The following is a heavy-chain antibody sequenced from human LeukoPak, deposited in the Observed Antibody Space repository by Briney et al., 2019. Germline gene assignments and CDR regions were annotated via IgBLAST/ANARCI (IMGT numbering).Heavy chain of an antibody. CDR1: GGTFSNSA. CDR2: LIPIFGTA. Sequence: SVKVSCEASGGTFSNSAINWVRQAPGQGLEWMGGLIPIFGTANYAQKFQGRVTITADESTSTAYMELSRLRSEDTAVYYCARAKRAGTFDYWGQGTLVTVSS. D-gene: IGHD6-13*01. J-gene: IGHJ4*02. CDR3: ARAKRAGTFDY. V-gene: IGHV1-69*13.